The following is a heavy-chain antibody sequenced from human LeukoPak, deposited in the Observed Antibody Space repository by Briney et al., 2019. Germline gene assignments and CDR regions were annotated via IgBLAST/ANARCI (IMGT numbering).Heavy chain of an antibody. Sequence: ASVKVSCKASGYTFTSYGISWVRQAPGQGLEWMGWISAYNGNTNYAQKLQGRVTMTTDTSTSTAYMELRSLRSDDTAVYYCARDSHYDSSGYYYISAFDIWGQGTMVTVSS. CDR1: GYTFTSYG. J-gene: IGHJ3*02. V-gene: IGHV1-18*01. D-gene: IGHD3-22*01. CDR2: ISAYNGNT. CDR3: ARDSHYDSSGYYYISAFDI.